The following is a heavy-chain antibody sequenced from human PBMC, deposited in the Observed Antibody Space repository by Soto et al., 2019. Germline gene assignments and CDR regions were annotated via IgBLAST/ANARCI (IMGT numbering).Heavy chain of an antibody. CDR2: IHYDGRST. J-gene: IGHJ3*01. CDR3: ARISALGQAAFDL. V-gene: IGHV3-64*01. Sequence: EVQLVESGGGLVQPGGSLRLSCAASGFTLSIYSMHWVRQAPGKGLEFVSAIHYDGRSTFYANSVRGRFTISRDTSENTLSLQMGSLSAEDMAVYYCARISALGQAAFDLWGQGTMVAVSS. CDR1: GFTLSIYS.